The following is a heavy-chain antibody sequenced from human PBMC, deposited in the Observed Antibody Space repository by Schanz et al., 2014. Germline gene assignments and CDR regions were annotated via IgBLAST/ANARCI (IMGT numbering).Heavy chain of an antibody. CDR3: AREEGYGYGPGAFDI. D-gene: IGHD5-18*01. V-gene: IGHV3-30*02. CDR1: GFTFSSYS. CDR2: IRYDGSSK. Sequence: QVQLVESGGGVVQPGGSLRLSCAASGFTFSSYSMHWVRQAPGKGLEWVAFIRYDGSSKYYADSVRGRFTISRDDSKNTLYLQMNSLRPEDTAVYYCAREEGYGYGPGAFDIWGQGTMVTVSS. J-gene: IGHJ3*02.